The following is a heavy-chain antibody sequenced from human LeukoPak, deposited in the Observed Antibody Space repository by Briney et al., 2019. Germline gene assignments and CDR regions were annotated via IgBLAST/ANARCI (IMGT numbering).Heavy chain of an antibody. J-gene: IGHJ5*02. CDR1: GYTFTSYG. CDR2: ISAYNGNT. V-gene: IGHV1-18*01. D-gene: IGHD4-17*01. CDR3: ARAYGDYRTSWFDP. Sequence: GASVKVSCTASGYTFTSYGISWVRQAPGQGLEWMGWISAYNGNTNYAQKLQGRVTMTTDTSTSTAYMELRSLRSDDTAVYYCARAYGDYRTSWFDPWGQGTLVTVSS.